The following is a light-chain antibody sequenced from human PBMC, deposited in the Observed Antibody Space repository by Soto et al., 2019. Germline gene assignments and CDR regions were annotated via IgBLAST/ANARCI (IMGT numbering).Light chain of an antibody. J-gene: IGLJ3*02. Sequence: QAVVTQPPSVSGAPGQRVTISCTGSSSNIGAGYDVHWYQQLPGTAPKLLIYGNSTRPSGVPDRFSGSKSGTSASLAITGLQAEDEADYYCQSYDSSLSGLVFGGGTKVTVL. V-gene: IGLV1-40*01. CDR3: QSYDSSLSGLV. CDR1: SSNIGAGYD. CDR2: GNS.